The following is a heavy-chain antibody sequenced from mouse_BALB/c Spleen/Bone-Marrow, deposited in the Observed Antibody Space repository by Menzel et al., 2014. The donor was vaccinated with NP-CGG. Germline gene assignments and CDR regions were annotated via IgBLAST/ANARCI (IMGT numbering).Heavy chain of an antibody. CDR3: ARGISYHFGY. CDR2: ILPGIST. Sequence: QVQLKESGAELMKPGASVKISCKATGYIFSSYWIEWVKQRPGHGLEWIGEILPGISTNYNEKFKGKATFTADTSSNTAYMQLSSLTSEDSAVYYCARGISYHFGYWGQGTTLTVSS. J-gene: IGHJ2*01. D-gene: IGHD5-1*01. V-gene: IGHV1-9*01. CDR1: GYIFSSYW.